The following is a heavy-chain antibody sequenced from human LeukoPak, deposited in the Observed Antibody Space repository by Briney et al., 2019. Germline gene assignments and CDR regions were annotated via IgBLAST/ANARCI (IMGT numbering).Heavy chain of an antibody. Sequence: ASVKVSCKASGYTFTGYYMHWVRQAPGQGLEWMGWINPNSGGTNYAQKFQGWVTMTRDTSISTAYMELSRLRSDDTAVYYCARGYCSGGSCYRWFDPWGQGTLVTVSS. CDR2: INPNSGGT. J-gene: IGHJ5*02. CDR1: GYTFTGYY. V-gene: IGHV1-2*04. CDR3: ARGYCSGGSCYRWFDP. D-gene: IGHD2-15*01.